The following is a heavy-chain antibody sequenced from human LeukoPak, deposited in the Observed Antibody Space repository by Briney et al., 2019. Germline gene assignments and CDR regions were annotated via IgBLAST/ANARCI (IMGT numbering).Heavy chain of an antibody. Sequence: ASVKVSCKASGYTFTSYDINWVRQATGQGLEWMGWMNPNSGNTGYAQKFQGRVTMTRNTSISTAYMELRSLRSDDTAVYYCARERWYCSSTSCAGRGWFDPWGQGTLVTVSS. CDR1: GYTFTSYD. V-gene: IGHV1-8*01. CDR2: MNPNSGNT. D-gene: IGHD2-2*01. CDR3: ARERWYCSSTSCAGRGWFDP. J-gene: IGHJ5*02.